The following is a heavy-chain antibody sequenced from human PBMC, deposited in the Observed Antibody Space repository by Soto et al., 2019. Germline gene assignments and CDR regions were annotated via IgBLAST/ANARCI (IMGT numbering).Heavy chain of an antibody. V-gene: IGHV5-51*01. J-gene: IGHJ6*02. CDR1: GYSFLNYW. CDR3: ARLGIAVAGTYGMDV. CDR2: IYPGDSDT. Sequence: PGESLKISCKGSGYSFLNYWIGWVRQMPGKDLEWIGIIYPGDSDTRYSPSFQGQVTISADKSISTAYLQWSSLKASDTAMYYCARLGIAVAGTYGMDVWGQGTTVTVSS. D-gene: IGHD6-19*01.